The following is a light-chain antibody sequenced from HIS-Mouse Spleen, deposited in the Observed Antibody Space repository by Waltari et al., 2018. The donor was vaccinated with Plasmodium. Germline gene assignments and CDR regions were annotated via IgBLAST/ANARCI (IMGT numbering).Light chain of an antibody. CDR2: GAS. Sequence: EIVMTQSPATLSVSPGERATLSCRASQRVSSNFAWYQQKPGQAPRLLIYGASTRATGIPARFSGSGSVTEFTLTISSLQSEDFAVYYCQQYNNWSFTFGPGTKVDIK. V-gene: IGKV3-15*01. J-gene: IGKJ3*01. CDR3: QQYNNWSFT. CDR1: QRVSSN.